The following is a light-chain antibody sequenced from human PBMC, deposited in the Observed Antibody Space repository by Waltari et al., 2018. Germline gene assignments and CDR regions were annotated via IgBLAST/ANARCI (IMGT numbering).Light chain of an antibody. V-gene: IGLV3-25*03. CDR3: QSTDRSVF. CDR1: ALATQY. J-gene: IGLJ2*01. CDR2: KDH. Sequence: SSELTQPPSVTVSPGQTAKITCSGDALATQYGYWYQQKPGQAPVLLIYKDHERPSGIPERFSGSSSGTTVTLTVSGVQAEDEADYYCQSTDRSVFFGGGTKLTVL.